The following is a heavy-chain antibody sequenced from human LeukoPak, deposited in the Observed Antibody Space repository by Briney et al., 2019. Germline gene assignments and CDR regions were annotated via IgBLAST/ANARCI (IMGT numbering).Heavy chain of an antibody. CDR2: IYYTGST. Sequence: PSETLSLTCTVSSGSITSYYWSWIRQPPGKGLEWIGYIYYTGSTNYNPSLKSRVTISVDTSKNQFSLRLSSVTAADTAVYYCAATSYDYDSSGYYYGYFDYWGQRTLVTVSS. J-gene: IGHJ4*02. CDR1: SGSITSYY. D-gene: IGHD3-22*01. V-gene: IGHV4-59*01. CDR3: AATSYDYDSSGYYYGYFDY.